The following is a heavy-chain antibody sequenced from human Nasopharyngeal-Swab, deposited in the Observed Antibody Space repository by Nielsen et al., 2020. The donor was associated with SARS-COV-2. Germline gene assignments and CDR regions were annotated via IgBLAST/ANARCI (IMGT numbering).Heavy chain of an antibody. Sequence: GESLKISCAASGFTFSTYDMHWVRQVTGKGLEWVSAIGIAGDPYYADSVKGRFTISRDNAKNSLYLQMNSLRAEDTAVYYCARDCCDSGYVWGQGTTVTVSS. V-gene: IGHV3-13*05. CDR3: ARDCCDSGYV. D-gene: IGHD5-12*01. CDR2: IGIAGDP. CDR1: GFTFSTYD. J-gene: IGHJ6*02.